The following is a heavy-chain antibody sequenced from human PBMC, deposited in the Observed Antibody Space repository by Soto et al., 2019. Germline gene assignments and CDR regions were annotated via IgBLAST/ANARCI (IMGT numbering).Heavy chain of an antibody. CDR2: IYHSGST. CDR3: ARVVAGRFGWFDP. D-gene: IGHD6-19*01. V-gene: IGHV4-4*02. CDR1: GGAISSSNW. J-gene: IGHJ5*02. Sequence: KPSETLSLTCAVSGGAISSSNWWSWVRQPPGKGLEWIGEIYHSGSTNYNPSLKSRVTISVDKSKNQFSLKLGSVTAADTAVYYCARVVAGRFGWFDPWGQGTLVTVSS.